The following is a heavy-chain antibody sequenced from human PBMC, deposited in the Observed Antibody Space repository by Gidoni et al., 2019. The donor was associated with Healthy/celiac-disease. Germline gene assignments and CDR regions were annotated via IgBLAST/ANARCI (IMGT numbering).Heavy chain of an antibody. Sequence: GESGGGVVQPGRTLRLSCEASGCTLSSYGMHWVRQAPGKGLEWVAVISYDGSNKYYADSVKGRFTISRDNSKTTLYLQMNSLRAEDTAVYYCAKSCSSGWDDSFDILGQGTMFTVSS. CDR1: GCTLSSYG. CDR3: AKSCSSGWDDSFDI. V-gene: IGHV3-30*18. J-gene: IGHJ3*02. CDR2: ISYDGSNK. D-gene: IGHD6-19*01.